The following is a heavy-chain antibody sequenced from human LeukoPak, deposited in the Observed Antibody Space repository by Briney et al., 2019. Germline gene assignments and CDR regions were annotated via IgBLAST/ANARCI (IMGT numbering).Heavy chain of an antibody. CDR3: ARESGLELPYFDY. J-gene: IGHJ4*02. CDR2: IKKDGSEK. D-gene: IGHD1-7*01. V-gene: IGHV3-7*01. Sequence: GGSLRLSCAASGFTFSSHWMSWVRQAPGKGLEWVANIKKDGSEKYYVDSVKGRFTISRDNAKNSLYLQMNSLRAEDTAVYYCARESGLELPYFDYWGQGTLVTVSS. CDR1: GFTFSSHW.